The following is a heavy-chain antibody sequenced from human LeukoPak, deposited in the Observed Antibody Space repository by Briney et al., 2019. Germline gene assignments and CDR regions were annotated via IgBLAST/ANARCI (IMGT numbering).Heavy chain of an antibody. Sequence: GGSLRLSCTASGFTFSNYWMHWVRQAPGRRLEWVSYISASGSTIYYADSMKGRFTISRDNSKKSLYLQMNSLRAEDTAVYYCAGRSSDSSGYFYFESWGQGTLVTVSS. V-gene: IGHV3-48*04. D-gene: IGHD3-22*01. CDR1: GFTFSNYW. CDR3: AGRSSDSSGYFYFES. J-gene: IGHJ4*02. CDR2: ISASGSTI.